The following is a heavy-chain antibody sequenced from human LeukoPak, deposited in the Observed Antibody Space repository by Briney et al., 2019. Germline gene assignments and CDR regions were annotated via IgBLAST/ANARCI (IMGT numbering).Heavy chain of an antibody. CDR2: ISGYSGNT. CDR1: GYTFTNHG. V-gene: IGHV1-18*01. D-gene: IGHD4-17*01. CDR3: ARDLSLGRHEYGEAFDN. Sequence: ASVKVSCKTSGYTFTNHGISWVRQAPGQGFEWMGWISGYSGNTNYVQKFQGRVTMTTDTPTSTAYMEVRNLKSDDTAVYYCARDLSLGRHEYGEAFDNWGQGTLVIVSS. J-gene: IGHJ4*02.